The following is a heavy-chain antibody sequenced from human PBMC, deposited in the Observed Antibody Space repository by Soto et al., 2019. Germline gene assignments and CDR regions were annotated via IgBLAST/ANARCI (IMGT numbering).Heavy chain of an antibody. CDR2: IYPGDSDT. V-gene: IGHV5-51*01. J-gene: IGHJ6*02. CDR1: GYSFTSYW. Sequence: GESLTISCKGSGYSFTSYWIGWVRQMPGKGLEWMGIIYPGDSDTRYSPSFQGQVTISADKSISTAYLQMNSLKTEDTAVYYCAMLGGWSGGSNDMDVWGQGTTVTVSS. D-gene: IGHD6-19*01. CDR3: AMLGGWSGGSNDMDV.